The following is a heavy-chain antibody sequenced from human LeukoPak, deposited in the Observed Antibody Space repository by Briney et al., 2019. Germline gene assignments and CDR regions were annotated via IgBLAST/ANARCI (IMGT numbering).Heavy chain of an antibody. CDR3: ARAYGSYYDILRDAFDI. V-gene: IGHV3-30-3*01. J-gene: IGHJ3*02. D-gene: IGHD3-9*01. CDR1: GFTFNSYA. Sequence: GGSLRLSCAASGFTFNSYAMHWVRQAPGKGLEWVAVISYDGSNKYYADSVKGRFTISRDNSKNTLYLQMNSLRAEDTAVYYCARAYGSYYDILRDAFDIWGQGTMVTVSS. CDR2: ISYDGSNK.